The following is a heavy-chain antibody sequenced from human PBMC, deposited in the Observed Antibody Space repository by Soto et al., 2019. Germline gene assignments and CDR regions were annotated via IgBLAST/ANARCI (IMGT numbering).Heavy chain of an antibody. V-gene: IGHV3-30-3*01. J-gene: IGHJ6*02. CDR1: GFTFSSYA. Sequence: GGSLRLSCAASGFTFSSYAMHWVRQAPGKGLEWVAVISYDGSNKYYADSVKGRFTISRDNSKNTLYLQMNSLRAEDTAVYYCARVLVVAATSYCYYGMDVWGQGTTVTVSS. CDR3: ARVLVVAATSYCYYGMDV. CDR2: ISYDGSNK. D-gene: IGHD2-15*01.